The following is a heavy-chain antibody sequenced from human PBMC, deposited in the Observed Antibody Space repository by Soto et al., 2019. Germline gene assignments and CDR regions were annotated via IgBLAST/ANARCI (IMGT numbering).Heavy chain of an antibody. CDR1: GGSFSGYY. J-gene: IGHJ4*02. Sequence: SETLSLTCGVYGGSFSGYYWSWIRQPPGKGLEWIGEINHSGSTNYNPSLKSRVTISVDTSKNQFSLKLSSVTAADTAVYYCARICGYSYGYPGCVDYWGQGTLVTVSS. CDR3: ARICGYSYGYPGCVDY. D-gene: IGHD5-18*01. CDR2: INHSGST. V-gene: IGHV4-34*01.